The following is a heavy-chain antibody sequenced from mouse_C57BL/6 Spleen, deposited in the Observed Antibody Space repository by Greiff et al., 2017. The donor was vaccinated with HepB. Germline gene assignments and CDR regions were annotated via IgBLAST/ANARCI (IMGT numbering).Heavy chain of an antibody. CDR1: GYTFTSYW. J-gene: IGHJ2*01. V-gene: IGHV1-69*01. CDR2: IDPSDSYT. D-gene: IGHD2-5*01. CDR3: ARGGYSNHFDY. Sequence: QVQLQQPGAELVMPGASVKLSCKASGYTFTSYWMHWVKQRPGQGLEWIGEIDPSDSYTNYNQKFKGKSTLTVDKSSSTAYMQLSSLTSEDSAVYYCARGGYSNHFDYWGQGTTLTVS.